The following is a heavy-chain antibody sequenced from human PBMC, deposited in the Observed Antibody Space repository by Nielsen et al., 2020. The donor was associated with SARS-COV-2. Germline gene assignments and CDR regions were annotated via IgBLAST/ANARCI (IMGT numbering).Heavy chain of an antibody. CDR1: GFTFDDYA. D-gene: IGHD1-14*01. CDR3: AKLPELAARDY. CDR2: ISWNSGSI. Sequence: SLKISCAASGFTFDDYAMHWVRQAPGKGLEWVSGISWNSGSIGYADSVKGRFTISRDNAKNSLYLQMNSLRAEDTALYYCAKLPELAARDYWGQGTLVTVSS. V-gene: IGHV3-9*01. J-gene: IGHJ4*02.